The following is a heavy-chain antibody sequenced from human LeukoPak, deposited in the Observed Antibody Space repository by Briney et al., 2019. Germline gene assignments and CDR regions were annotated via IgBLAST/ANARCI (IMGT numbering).Heavy chain of an antibody. V-gene: IGHV4-34*01. CDR2: INHSGST. CDR3: ARKNYYYYMDV. J-gene: IGHJ6*03. Sequence: SETLSLTCAVHGGSFSGYYWSWIRQPPGKGLEWIGEINHSGSTNYNPSLKSRVTISVDTSKNQFSLKLSSVTAADTAVYYCARKNYYYYMDVWGKGTTVTISS. CDR1: GGSFSGYY.